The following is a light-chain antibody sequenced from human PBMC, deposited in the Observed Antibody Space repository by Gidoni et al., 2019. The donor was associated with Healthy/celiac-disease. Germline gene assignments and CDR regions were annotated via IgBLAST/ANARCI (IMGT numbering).Light chain of an antibody. CDR2: LNADGSN. CDR1: SGHSRYA. J-gene: IGLJ3*02. V-gene: IGLV4-69*01. Sequence: SPSASASLGAPVTLTCTLSSGHSRYAIAWHLQQPEKGPRYLMNLNADGSNSKGDGIPDRFSGSSSGAGRYLPISSLPSQHQPEDSCQTLGTRFWVVGGGTKLTV. CDR3: QTLGTRFWV.